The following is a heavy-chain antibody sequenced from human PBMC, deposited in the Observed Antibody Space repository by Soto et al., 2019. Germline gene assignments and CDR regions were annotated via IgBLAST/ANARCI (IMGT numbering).Heavy chain of an antibody. D-gene: IGHD2-2*01. J-gene: IGHJ5*02. CDR2: INHSGST. V-gene: IGHV4-34*01. CDR1: GGAFSGYY. CDR3: ARGLGYCSSTSCYNNWFDP. Sequence: PSETLSLTCAVYGGAFSGYYWSLIRQPPGKGLEWIGEINHSGSTNYNPSLKSRVTISVDTSKNKFSLKLRSVTAADTAVYYCARGLGYCSSTSCYNNWFDPWGQGTLVTVSS.